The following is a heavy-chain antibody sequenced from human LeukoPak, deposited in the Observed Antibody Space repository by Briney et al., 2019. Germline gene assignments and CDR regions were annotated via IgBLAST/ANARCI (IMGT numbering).Heavy chain of an antibody. J-gene: IGHJ4*02. Sequence: PGGSLRLSCAASGFTFSSYSMNWVRRAPGKGLEWVSSISSSSSYIYYADSVKGRFTISRDNAKNSLYLQMNSLRAEDTAVYYCARDAPRITMVRGVIIWGQGTLVTVSS. CDR3: ARDAPRITMVRGVII. CDR1: GFTFSSYS. CDR2: ISSSSSYI. V-gene: IGHV3-21*01. D-gene: IGHD3-10*01.